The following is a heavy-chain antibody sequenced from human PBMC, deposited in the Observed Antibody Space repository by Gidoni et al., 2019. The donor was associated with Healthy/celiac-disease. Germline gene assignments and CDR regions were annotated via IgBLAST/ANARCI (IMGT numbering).Heavy chain of an antibody. CDR2: ISWNSGSI. CDR1: GFTFDDYA. Sequence: EVQLVESGGGLVQPGRSLRLSCAASGFTFDDYAMHWVRQAPGKGLEWVSGISWNSGSIGYADSVKGRFTISRDNAKNSLYLQMNSLRAEDTALYYCAKDKSSSYYGMDVWGQGTTVTVSS. V-gene: IGHV3-9*01. J-gene: IGHJ6*02. D-gene: IGHD2-2*01. CDR3: AKDKSSSYYGMDV.